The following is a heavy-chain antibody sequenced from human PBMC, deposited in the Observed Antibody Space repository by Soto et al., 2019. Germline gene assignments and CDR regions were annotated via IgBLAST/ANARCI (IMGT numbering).Heavy chain of an antibody. CDR1: GFTFSTSW. J-gene: IGHJ4*02. CDR3: ARGGSGNYYLDY. V-gene: IGHV3-74*01. Sequence: EVQLVESGGGLVQPGGSLRLSCAASGFTFSTSWIHWVRQGPGKGLVWVSRINGDGTNMNYADSVKGRFTISRDNAKNTVYLQMNSLSAEDTAVYYCARGGSGNYYLDYWGQGTLLTVSS. CDR2: INGDGTNM. D-gene: IGHD3-10*01.